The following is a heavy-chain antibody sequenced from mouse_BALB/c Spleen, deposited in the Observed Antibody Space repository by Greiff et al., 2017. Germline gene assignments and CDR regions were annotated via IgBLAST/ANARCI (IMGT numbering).Heavy chain of an antibody. Sequence: VQLQESGPGLVAPSQSLSITCPVSGFSLTSYGVHWVRQPPGKGLEWLGVIWAGGSTNYNSALMSRLSISKDNSKSQVFLKMNSLQTDDTAMYYCARASYYYFDYWGQGTTLTVSS. J-gene: IGHJ2*01. CDR1: GFSLTSYG. V-gene: IGHV2-9*02. D-gene: IGHD1-1*01. CDR3: ARASYYYFDY. CDR2: IWAGGST.